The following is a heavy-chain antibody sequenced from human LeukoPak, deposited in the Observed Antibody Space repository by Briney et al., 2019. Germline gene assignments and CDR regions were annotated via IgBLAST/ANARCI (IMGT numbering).Heavy chain of an antibody. V-gene: IGHV4-4*09. CDR3: ARQKAAAGRSHFDY. J-gene: IGHJ4*02. CDR2: IHSSGST. CDR1: GGSINNYY. D-gene: IGHD6-13*01. Sequence: SETLSLTCTVFGGSINNYYWSWIRQPPGKGLEWIAYIHSSGSTNYNPSLKSRVIISVDTSKNQFSLRLTSVTAADTAVYYCARQKAAAGRSHFDYWGQGTLVTVSS.